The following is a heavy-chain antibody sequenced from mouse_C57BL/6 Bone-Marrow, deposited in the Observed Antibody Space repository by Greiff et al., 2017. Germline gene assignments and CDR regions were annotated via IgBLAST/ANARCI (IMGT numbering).Heavy chain of an antibody. V-gene: IGHV1-81*01. CDR3: ARPSYYDGSSPYWYFDV. Sequence: QVQLQQSGAELARPGASVKLSCKASGYTFTSYGISWVKQRTGQGLEWIGEIYPRSGTTYYNEKFKGKATLTADKYSSTAYMELRSLTSADSAVYFCARPSYYDGSSPYWYFDVWGTGTTVTVSS. CDR2: IYPRSGTT. D-gene: IGHD1-1*01. CDR1: GYTFTSYG. J-gene: IGHJ1*03.